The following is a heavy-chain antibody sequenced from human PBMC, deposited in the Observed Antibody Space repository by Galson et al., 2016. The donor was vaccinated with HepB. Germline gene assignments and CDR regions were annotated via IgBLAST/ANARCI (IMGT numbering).Heavy chain of an antibody. D-gene: IGHD3-10*01. Sequence: SVKVSCKASGFMFGSFAFSWVRQTPGQGLEWMGWISAYSGETKYVEKFQGRLTMTTNTSTTTAYMDLRSLTSDDTAGYFCARAPLTSYYYGSGRDPTFDNWGQGTLVTVS. J-gene: IGHJ4*02. CDR3: ARAPLTSYYYGSGRDPTFDN. V-gene: IGHV1-18*04. CDR2: ISAYSGET. CDR1: GFMFGSFA.